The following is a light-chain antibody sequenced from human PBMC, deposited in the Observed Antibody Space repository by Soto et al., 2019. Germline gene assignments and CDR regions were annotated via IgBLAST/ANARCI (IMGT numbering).Light chain of an antibody. CDR1: SSDVGGYNY. CDR3: SAYTSSSTPYV. Sequence: QSVLTQPASVSGSPGQSITISCTGTSSDVGGYNYVSWYQQHPGKAPKLMIFDVSNRPSGVSNRFSGSKSGNTASLTISGLQDEDEADYYCSAYTSSSTPYVFGTGNKVTVL. CDR2: DVS. J-gene: IGLJ1*01. V-gene: IGLV2-14*01.